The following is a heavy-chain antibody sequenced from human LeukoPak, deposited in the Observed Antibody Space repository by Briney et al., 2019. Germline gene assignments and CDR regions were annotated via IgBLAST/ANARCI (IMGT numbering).Heavy chain of an antibody. J-gene: IGHJ5*02. CDR3: ARKRYYSDASGYYDWLDP. V-gene: IGHV3-48*03. Sequence: PGGSLRLSCAASGFTFRTYDMSWVRQAPEKRLEWVSSISSSGTTIHYADSMKGRFTISRDDAKNSLYLQMMSLRAEDTAVYYCARKRYYSDASGYYDWLDPWGQGTLVTVSS. CDR2: ISSSGTTI. D-gene: IGHD3-22*01. CDR1: GFTFRTYD.